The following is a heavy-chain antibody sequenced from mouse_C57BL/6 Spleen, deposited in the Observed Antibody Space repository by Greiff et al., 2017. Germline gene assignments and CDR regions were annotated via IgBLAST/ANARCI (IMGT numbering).Heavy chain of an antibody. D-gene: IGHD2-4*01. J-gene: IGHJ2*01. CDR3: ARGGSYYDYPDY. Sequence: QVQLQQPGAELVKPGASVKLSCKASGYTFTSYWMHWVKQRPGRGLEWIGRIDPNSGGTKYTEKFKSKATLTVDKPSSTAYMQLSILTSEDSAVYCCARGGSYYDYPDYWGQGTTLTVSS. CDR1: GYTFTSYW. V-gene: IGHV1-72*01. CDR2: IDPNSGGT.